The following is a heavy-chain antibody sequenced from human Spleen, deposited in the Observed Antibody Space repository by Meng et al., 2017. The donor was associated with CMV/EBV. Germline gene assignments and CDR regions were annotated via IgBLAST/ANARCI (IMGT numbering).Heavy chain of an antibody. CDR3: AREGRVGDIVVVPAAQRRADWVDP. Sequence: PWVRQAPGQGLEWMGWINPSSGGTNYAQKFQGRVTMTRDTSISTAYMELSRLKSDDTAVYYWAREGRVGDIVVVPAAQRRADWVDPWGQGTLVTVSS. J-gene: IGHJ5*02. CDR2: INPSSGGT. D-gene: IGHD2-2*01. V-gene: IGHV1-2*02.